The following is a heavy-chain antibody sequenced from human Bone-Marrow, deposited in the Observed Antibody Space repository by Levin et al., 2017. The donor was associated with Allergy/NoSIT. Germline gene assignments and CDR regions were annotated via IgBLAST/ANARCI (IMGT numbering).Heavy chain of an antibody. CDR1: GGSISSGGYY. D-gene: IGHD6-13*01. Sequence: PSETLSLTCTVSGGSISSGGYYWSWIRQHPGKGLEWIGYIYYSGSTYYNPSLKSRVTISVDTSKNQFSLKLSSVTAADTAVYYCARGATIAAAGRRFDYWGQGTLVTVSS. J-gene: IGHJ4*02. CDR3: ARGATIAAAGRRFDY. CDR2: IYYSGST. V-gene: IGHV4-31*03.